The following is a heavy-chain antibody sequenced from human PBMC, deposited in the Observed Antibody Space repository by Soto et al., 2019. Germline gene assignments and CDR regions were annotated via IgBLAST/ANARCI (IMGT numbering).Heavy chain of an antibody. CDR2: INSDGSST. J-gene: IGHJ4*02. D-gene: IGHD5-18*01. Sequence: GGSLRLSCAASGFTFSTYWMHWVRQAPGKGLVWVSRINSDGSSTFYADSVKGRLTISSDKARNTLYLQMNSLRAEDTAVYYCVRAKGSNYGLFDYWGQGTLVTVSS. CDR3: VRAKGSNYGLFDY. V-gene: IGHV3-74*01. CDR1: GFTFSTYW.